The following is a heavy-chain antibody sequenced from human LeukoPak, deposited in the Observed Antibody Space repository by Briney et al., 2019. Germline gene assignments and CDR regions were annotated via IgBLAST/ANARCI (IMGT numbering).Heavy chain of an antibody. CDR1: GFTFSSYA. Sequence: GGSLRLSCAASGFTFSSYAMHWVRQAPGKGLEWVAVISYDGSNKYYADSVKGRFTISRDNSKNTLYLQMNSLRAEDTAVYYCARYRPYFDYWGQGTLVTVSS. CDR2: ISYDGSNK. CDR3: ARYRPYFDY. J-gene: IGHJ4*02. D-gene: IGHD1-14*01. V-gene: IGHV3-30*04.